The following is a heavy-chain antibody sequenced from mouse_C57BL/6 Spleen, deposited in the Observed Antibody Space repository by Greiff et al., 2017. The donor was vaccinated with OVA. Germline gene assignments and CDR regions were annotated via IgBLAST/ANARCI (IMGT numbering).Heavy chain of an antibody. J-gene: IGHJ2*01. V-gene: IGHV1-69*01. CDR3: ARVTRGYFDY. Sequence: QVQLQQPGAELVMPGASVKLSCKASGYTFTSYWMHWVKQRPGQGLEWIGEIDPSDSYTNYNQKFKGKSTLTVDKSSSTAYMQLSSLTSEDSAVYYCARVTRGYFDYWGQGTTLTVSS. D-gene: IGHD2-12*01. CDR1: GYTFTSYW. CDR2: IDPSDSYT.